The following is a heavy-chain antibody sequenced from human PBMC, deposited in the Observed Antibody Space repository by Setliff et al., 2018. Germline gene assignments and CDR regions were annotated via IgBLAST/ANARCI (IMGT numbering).Heavy chain of an antibody. V-gene: IGHV4-59*01. CDR3: ARDRGVHGFDP. J-gene: IGHJ5*02. CDR1: GGSIRTYY. Sequence: SETLSLTCTVSGGSIRTYYWSWIRQPPGKGLEYIGYIYYSGSTNYNPSLKSRVTISLDTSKNQFSLNLSSVTAADTAVYYCARDRGVHGFDPWGQGIPVTVSS. CDR2: IYYSGST. D-gene: IGHD6-25*01.